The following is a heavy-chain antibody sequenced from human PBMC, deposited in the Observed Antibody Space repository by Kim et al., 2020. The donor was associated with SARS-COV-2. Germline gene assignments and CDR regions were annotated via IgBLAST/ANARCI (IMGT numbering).Heavy chain of an antibody. D-gene: IGHD6-19*01. CDR3: ARESDVAGNDY. Sequence: IKDADSVKGRITLSRDNAKNSLYLQMNSLRAEDTAVYYCARESDVAGNDYWGQGTLVTVSS. CDR2: I. J-gene: IGHJ4*02. V-gene: IGHV3-48*03.